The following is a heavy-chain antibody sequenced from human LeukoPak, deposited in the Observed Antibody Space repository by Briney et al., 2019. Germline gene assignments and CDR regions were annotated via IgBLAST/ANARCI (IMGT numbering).Heavy chain of an antibody. CDR2: INHSGST. CDR1: GYSISGGYQ. V-gene: IGHV4-34*01. Sequence: SETLSLTCAASGYSISGGYQWAWIRQSPEKGLEWIGEINHSGSTNYNPSLKSRVTISVDTSKNQFSLKLSSVTAADTAVYYCARGYGDPTDKFDYWGQGTLVTVSS. J-gene: IGHJ4*02. CDR3: ARGYGDPTDKFDY. D-gene: IGHD4-17*01.